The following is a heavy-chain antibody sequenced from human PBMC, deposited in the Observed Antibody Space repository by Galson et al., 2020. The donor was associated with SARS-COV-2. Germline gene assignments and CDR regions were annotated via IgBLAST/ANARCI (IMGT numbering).Heavy chain of an antibody. CDR3: ARDCSGGTCYFDY. D-gene: IGHD2-15*01. V-gene: IGHV3-33*01. CDR2: IWYDGSNK. J-gene: IGHJ4*02. Sequence: TGGSLRLSCAASAFTFSSYGMHWVRQAPGKGLEWVALIWYDGSNKYYADSVKGRFTISRDNSKNTLYLQMNSLRAEDTAVYYCARDCSGGTCYFDYWGQGTVVTVSS. CDR1: AFTFSSYG.